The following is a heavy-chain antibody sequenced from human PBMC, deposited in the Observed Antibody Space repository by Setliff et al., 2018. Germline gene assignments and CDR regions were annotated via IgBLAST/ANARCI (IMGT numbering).Heavy chain of an antibody. D-gene: IGHD6-13*01. J-gene: IGHJ4*02. CDR3: ARAGDAATGRKGVFEY. CDR1: GYTFTSYG. Sequence: ASVKVSCKASGYTFTSYGISWVRQAPGRGLEWMAYINTYNGDTYYAQKFQGRVTMTTDTSTSTASMELGSLRSDDTAVYYCARAGDAATGRKGVFEYWGQGTLVTVSS. CDR2: INTYNGDT. V-gene: IGHV1-18*01.